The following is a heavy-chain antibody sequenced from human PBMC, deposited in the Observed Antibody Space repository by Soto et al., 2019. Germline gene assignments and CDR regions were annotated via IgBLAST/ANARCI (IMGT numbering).Heavy chain of an antibody. D-gene: IGHD4-17*01. V-gene: IGHV3-33*01. CDR2: IWYDGSNK. CDR3: ARDRPTVTTHMDV. CDR1: RFTFSTYG. J-gene: IGHJ6*02. Sequence: QVQLVESGGGVVQPGRSLRLSCAASRFTFSTYGMHWVRQAPGKGLEWVAVIWYDGSNKYYADSVKGRFTISRDNSKNTLYLQMNSLRAEETAVYYCARDRPTVTTHMDVWGQGTTVTVSS.